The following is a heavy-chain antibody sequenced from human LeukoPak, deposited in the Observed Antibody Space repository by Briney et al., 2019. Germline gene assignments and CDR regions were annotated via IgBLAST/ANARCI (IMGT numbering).Heavy chain of an antibody. CDR1: GGSISSYY. J-gene: IGHJ5*02. CDR3: ARYYYEGSGYSNWFDP. Sequence: SETLSLTCTVSGGSISSYYWSWIRQPPGKGLEWIGYIYYSGSTNYNPSLKSRVTISVDTSKNQFSLKLSSVTAADTAVYYCARYYYEGSGYSNWFDPWGQGTLVTVSS. D-gene: IGHD3-22*01. CDR2: IYYSGST. V-gene: IGHV4-59*12.